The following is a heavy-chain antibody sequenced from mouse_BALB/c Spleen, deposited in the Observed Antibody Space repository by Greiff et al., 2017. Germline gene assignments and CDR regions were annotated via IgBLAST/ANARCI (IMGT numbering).Heavy chain of an antibody. J-gene: IGHJ4*01. CDR1: GFSFTSYD. CDR2: IWTGGGT. V-gene: IGHV2-9-2*01. D-gene: IGHD1-1*01. CDR3: VRDKRINYYYGSSLYYYAMDD. Sequence: QVQLKESGPGLVAPSQSLSITCTVSGFSFTSYDISWIRQPPGKGLEWLGVIWTGGGTNYNSDFMSRLSISKDNSKSQVFLKMNSLQTDDTAIYYCVRDKRINYYYGSSLYYYAMDDWGQGTSVTVSS.